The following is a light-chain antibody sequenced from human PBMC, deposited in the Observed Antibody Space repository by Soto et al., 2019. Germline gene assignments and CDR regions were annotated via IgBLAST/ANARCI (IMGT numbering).Light chain of an antibody. CDR2: YDS. Sequence: ELTQPPSVSVAPGKTARITCGGNNIGSKSVHWYQQQPGQAPVLVIYYDSDRPSGIPERFSGSNSGNTATLTISRVEAGDEADYYCQVWDSSSDHVVFGGGTKLTVL. J-gene: IGLJ2*01. CDR3: QVWDSSSDHVV. CDR1: NIGSKS. V-gene: IGLV3-21*04.